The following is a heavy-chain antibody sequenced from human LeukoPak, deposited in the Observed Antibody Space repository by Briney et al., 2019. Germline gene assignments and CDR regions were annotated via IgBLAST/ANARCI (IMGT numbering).Heavy chain of an antibody. CDR2: ISSGSSTT. CDR1: GFTFSPLG. J-gene: IGHJ4*02. CDR3: ARGRGLTLSYHYFDY. Sequence: PGRSLRLSCAASGFTFSPLGMNWVRQAPGRGLEWVSYISSGSSTTYYADSVKGRFTISRDNAKNSLYLQLNSLRDEDTAVYYCARGRGLTLSYHYFDYWGQGTLVTVSS. V-gene: IGHV3-48*02. D-gene: IGHD3-10*01.